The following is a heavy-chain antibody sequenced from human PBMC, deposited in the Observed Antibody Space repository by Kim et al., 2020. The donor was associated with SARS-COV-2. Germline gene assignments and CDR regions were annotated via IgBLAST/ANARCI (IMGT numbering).Heavy chain of an antibody. J-gene: IGHJ5*02. CDR3: ARGVDGFGVVRGLGVGNNWFDP. CDR1: GGTFSSYA. Sequence: SVKVSCKASGGTFSSYAISWVRQAPGQGLEWMGGIIPIFGTANYAQKFQGRVTITADESTSTAYMELSSLRSEDTAVYYCARGVDGFGVVRGLGVGNNWFDPWGQGTLVTVSS. V-gene: IGHV1-69*13. D-gene: IGHD3-3*01. CDR2: IIPIFGTA.